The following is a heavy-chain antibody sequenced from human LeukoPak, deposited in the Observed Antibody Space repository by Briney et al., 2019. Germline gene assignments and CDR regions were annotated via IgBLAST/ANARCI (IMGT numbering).Heavy chain of an antibody. CDR3: ATVLLVCEACHNDY. J-gene: IGHJ4*02. Sequence: GGSLRLSCAASGFTFSSYNMNWVRQAPGKGLEWVSYISSSGSTIYYADSVKGRFTISRDNAKNSLYLQMNSLRAEDTAVYYCATVLLVCEACHNDYWGQGTLVTVSS. CDR1: GFTFSSYN. V-gene: IGHV3-48*04. CDR2: ISSSGSTI. D-gene: IGHD2-8*01.